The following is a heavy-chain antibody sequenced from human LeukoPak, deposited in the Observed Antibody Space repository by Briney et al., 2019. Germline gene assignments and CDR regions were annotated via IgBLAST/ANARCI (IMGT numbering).Heavy chain of an antibody. V-gene: IGHV3-9*01. Sequence: PGRSLRLSCAASGFTFDDYAMHWVRQAPGKGLEWVSGISWNSGSIGYADSVKGRFTISRDNAKNSLYLQMNSLRAEDTAVYYCARDRRRAALDYWGQGTLVTVSS. CDR3: ARDRRRAALDY. CDR2: ISWNSGSI. J-gene: IGHJ4*02. CDR1: GFTFDDYA. D-gene: IGHD2-15*01.